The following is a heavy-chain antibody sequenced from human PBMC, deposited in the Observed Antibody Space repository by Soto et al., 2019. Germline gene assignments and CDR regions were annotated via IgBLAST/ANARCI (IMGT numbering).Heavy chain of an antibody. D-gene: IGHD4-17*01. CDR2: ISYDGSKK. J-gene: IGHJ6*02. V-gene: IGHV3-30*04. CDR1: GFTFSSYA. Sequence: GSLRLSCAASGFTFSSYAMHWVRQAPGKGLEWVAVISYDGSKKHYADSVKGRFTISRDNSKNTVYLQMISLRGEDTAIYYCAKDIYGDPNRFFCGLDVWGQGTTVTVSS. CDR3: AKDIYGDPNRFFCGLDV.